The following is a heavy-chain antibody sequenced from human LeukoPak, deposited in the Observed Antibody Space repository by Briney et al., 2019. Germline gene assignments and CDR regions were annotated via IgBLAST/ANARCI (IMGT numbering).Heavy chain of an antibody. D-gene: IGHD4-11*01. V-gene: IGHV5-51*01. CDR3: ARQRVSDTVYYYYMDV. CDR1: GYSFTSYW. CDR2: IYPGDSDT. Sequence: GESLKISCKGSGYSFTSYWIGWVRQMPGKGLEWMGIIYPGDSDTRYSPSFQGQFTISADKSISTAYLQWSSLKASDTAMYYCARQRVSDTVYYYYMDVWAKGTTVTVSS. J-gene: IGHJ6*03.